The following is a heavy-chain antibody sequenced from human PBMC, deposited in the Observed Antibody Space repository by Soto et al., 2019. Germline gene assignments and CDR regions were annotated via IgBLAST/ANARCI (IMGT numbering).Heavy chain of an antibody. J-gene: IGHJ4*02. D-gene: IGHD6-19*01. V-gene: IGHV4-59*11. Sequence: SETLSLTCTVSCGSISGHYWIWIRQSPGKGLEWIGYIFYTGSTNYNPSLKSRVTLSADTSKNQFSLRLSSVTAADTAVYYCARVGSSGWSPDYWGQGTLVTVSS. CDR2: IFYTGST. CDR3: ARVGSSGWSPDY. CDR1: CGSISGHY.